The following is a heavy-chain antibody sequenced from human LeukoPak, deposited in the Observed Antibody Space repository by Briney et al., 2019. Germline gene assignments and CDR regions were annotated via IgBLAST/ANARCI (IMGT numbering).Heavy chain of an antibody. CDR3: ASGSYYFSGV. CDR1: GGSFSGYY. D-gene: IGHD1-26*01. V-gene: IGHV4-34*01. CDR2: INHSGST. J-gene: IGHJ4*02. Sequence: KPSETLSLTCAVYGGSFSGYYWSWIRQPPGKGLEWIGEINHSGSTNYNPSLKSRVTISVDTSKNQFSLKLSSVTAADTAVYYCASGSYYFSGVWGQGTLVTVSS.